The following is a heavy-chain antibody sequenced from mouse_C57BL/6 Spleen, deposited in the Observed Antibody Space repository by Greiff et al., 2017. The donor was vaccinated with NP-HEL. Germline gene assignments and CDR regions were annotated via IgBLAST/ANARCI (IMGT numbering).Heavy chain of an antibody. Sequence: QVQLQQSGAELVRPGASVTLSCKASGYTFTDYEMHWVKQTPVHGLEWIGAIDPETGGTAYNQKFKGKAILTADKSSSTAYMELRSLTSEDSAVYYCTRGGGTGDFDYWGQGTTLTVSS. CDR2: IDPETGGT. CDR3: TRGGGTGDFDY. J-gene: IGHJ2*01. CDR1: GYTFTDYE. D-gene: IGHD4-1*01. V-gene: IGHV1-15*01.